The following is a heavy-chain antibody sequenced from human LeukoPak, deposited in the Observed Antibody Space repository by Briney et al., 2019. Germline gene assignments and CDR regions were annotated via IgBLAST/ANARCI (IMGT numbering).Heavy chain of an antibody. CDR1: GGFINSSY. D-gene: IGHD5-24*01. Sequence: PSETLSLKCTVSGGFINSSYWSWIRQPPGQGLELIGYNYYSVSTNYNPALKSRVTISVDTYKNQFSLKLSSVTAADTAVYYCARHGRSDWRDGDDAFDIWGQGTMVTVSS. J-gene: IGHJ3*02. CDR2: NYYSVST. V-gene: IGHV4-59*08. CDR3: ARHGRSDWRDGDDAFDI.